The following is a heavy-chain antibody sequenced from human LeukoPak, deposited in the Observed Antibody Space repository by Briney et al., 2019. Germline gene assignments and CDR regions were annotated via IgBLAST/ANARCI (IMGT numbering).Heavy chain of an antibody. D-gene: IGHD3-9*01. CDR1: GFTFSSYA. CDR3: AKQAYYDILTGPLATYYFDY. CDR2: ISGSGGST. Sequence: GGSLRLSCAASGFTFSSYAMSRVRQAPGKGLEWVSAISGSGGSTCYPDSVKGRFTISRDNSKYTLYLQMNSLRAEDTAVYYCAKQAYYDILTGPLATYYFDYWGQGTLVTVSS. V-gene: IGHV3-23*01. J-gene: IGHJ4*02.